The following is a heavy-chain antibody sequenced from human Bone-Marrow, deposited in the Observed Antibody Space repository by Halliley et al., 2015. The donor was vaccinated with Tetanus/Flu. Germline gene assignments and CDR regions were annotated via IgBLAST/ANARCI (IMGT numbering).Heavy chain of an antibody. J-gene: IGHJ4*02. CDR1: GGSISSGDYY. D-gene: IGHD2-21*02. CDR3: ARAIVLLTANYFDY. Sequence: TLSLTCTVSGGSISSGDYYWSWIRQHPGKGLEWIGNIFYSGSTYYNPSLKSRLTISVDTSKNQFSLKLSSVTAADTAAYYCARAIVLLTANYFDYWGQGTLVTFSS. V-gene: IGHV4-31*03. CDR2: IFYSGST.